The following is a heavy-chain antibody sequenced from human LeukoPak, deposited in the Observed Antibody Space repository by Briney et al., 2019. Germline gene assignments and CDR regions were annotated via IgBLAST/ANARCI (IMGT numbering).Heavy chain of an antibody. J-gene: IGHJ3*02. V-gene: IGHV1-69*04. CDR2: IIPILGIA. D-gene: IGHD5-18*01. Sequence: EASVKVSCKASGGTFSSYAISWVRQAPGQGLEWMGRIIPILGIANYAQKFQGRVTITADKSTSTAYMELSSLRSEDTAVYYCASNFRVDTAMVWDAFDIWGQGTMVTVSS. CDR3: ASNFRVDTAMVWDAFDI. CDR1: GGTFSSYA.